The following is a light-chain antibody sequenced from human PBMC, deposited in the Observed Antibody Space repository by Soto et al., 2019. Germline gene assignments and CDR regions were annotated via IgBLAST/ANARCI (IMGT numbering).Light chain of an antibody. CDR1: SSNIGAGYD. CDR2: GNS. CDR3: QSYDSSLSVV. V-gene: IGLV1-40*01. J-gene: IGLJ2*01. Sequence: QSVLTQPPSVSGSPGQRVTISCTVSSSNIGAGYDVHWYQQLPGPAPKLLIYGNSNRPSGVTDRFSGSKSGTSASLAITGLQAEDEADDYCQSYDSSLSVVFGGGTKLTVL.